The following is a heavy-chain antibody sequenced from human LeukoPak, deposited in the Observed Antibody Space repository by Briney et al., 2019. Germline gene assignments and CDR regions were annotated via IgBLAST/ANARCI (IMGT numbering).Heavy chain of an antibody. D-gene: IGHD4-17*01. J-gene: IGHJ4*02. CDR3: ARVTVTAPDY. Sequence: GGSLRLSCAASGFSVSSSYMSWVRQAPGKGLEWVSVFYIGGNTYYADSVKGRFTISRDNSKNTLYLQMNSLRAEDTAVYYCARVTVTAPDYWGQGTLVTVS. V-gene: IGHV3-53*01. CDR1: GFSVSSSY. CDR2: FYIGGNT.